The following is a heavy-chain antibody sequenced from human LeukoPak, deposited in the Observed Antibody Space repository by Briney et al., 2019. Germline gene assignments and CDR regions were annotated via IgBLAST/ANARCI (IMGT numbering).Heavy chain of an antibody. CDR1: GFTFSSYA. J-gene: IGHJ4*02. V-gene: IGHV3-23*01. D-gene: IGHD6-19*01. CDR3: AKDLGSSGTASYFDY. CDR2: ISGSGGST. Sequence: GGSLRLSCAASGFTFSSYAVSWVRQAPGKGLESVSAISGSGGSTYYADSVKGRFTISRDNSKNTLYLQMNSLRAEDTAIYYCAKDLGSSGTASYFDYWGQGTLVTVSS.